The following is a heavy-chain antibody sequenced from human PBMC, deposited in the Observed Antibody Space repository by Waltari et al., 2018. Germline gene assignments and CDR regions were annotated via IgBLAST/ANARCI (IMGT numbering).Heavy chain of an antibody. Sequence: QVQLQQWGAGLLKPSETLSLTCAVYGGSFSGYYWSWIRPPPGKGWEGMGEINHIGSTNYTPYIKRRVTISVDTSKHQFSLKLSSVTAADTAVYYCARGDRVIAAAGSYYMDVWCKGTTVTIAS. D-gene: IGHD6-13*01. CDR2: INHIGST. J-gene: IGHJ6*03. V-gene: IGHV4-34*01. CDR1: GGSFSGYY. CDR3: ARGDRVIAAAGSYYMDV.